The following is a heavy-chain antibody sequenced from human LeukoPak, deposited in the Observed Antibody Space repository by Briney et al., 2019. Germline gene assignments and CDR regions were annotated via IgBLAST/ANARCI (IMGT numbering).Heavy chain of an antibody. J-gene: IGHJ6*02. D-gene: IGHD3-10*01. CDR1: GYTFTSYD. V-gene: IGHV1-8*01. CDR3: ARVRRWSTMVRGVIITRSTNYYYGMDV. CDR2: MNPNSDNT. Sequence: ASVKVSCKASGYTFTSYDINWVRQATGQGLEWMGWMNPNSDNTGYAQKFQGRVTMTRNTSISTAYMELSSLRSEDTAVYYCARVRRWSTMVRGVIITRSTNYYYGMDVWGQGTTVTVSS.